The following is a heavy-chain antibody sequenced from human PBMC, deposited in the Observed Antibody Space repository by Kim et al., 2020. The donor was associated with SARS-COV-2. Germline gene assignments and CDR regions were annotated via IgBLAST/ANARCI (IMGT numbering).Heavy chain of an antibody. J-gene: IGHJ6*02. CDR2: IIPIFGTA. V-gene: IGHV1-69*13. CDR1: GGTFSSYA. Sequence: SVKVSCKASGGTFSSYAISWVRQAPGQGLEWMGGIIPIFGTANYAQKFQGRVTITADESTSTAYMELSSLRSEDTAVYYCARGAYCSGGSCYYYYGMDVWGQGTTVTVSS. D-gene: IGHD2-15*01. CDR3: ARGAYCSGGSCYYYYGMDV.